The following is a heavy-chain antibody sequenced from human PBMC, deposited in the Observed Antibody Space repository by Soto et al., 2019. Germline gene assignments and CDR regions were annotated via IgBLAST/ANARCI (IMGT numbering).Heavy chain of an antibody. Sequence: ASVKLSCKASGYTFTSYDINWVRQATRQVLEWMGWMNPNSGNTGYAQKFQGRVTMTRNTSISTAYMELSSLRSEDTAVYYCATPAVGINYDILTCPIKGSYYYYGMDVWG. CDR2: MNPNSGNT. CDR1: GYTFTSYD. D-gene: IGHD3-9*01. V-gene: IGHV1-8*01. CDR3: ATPAVGINYDILTCPIKGSYYYYGMDV. J-gene: IGHJ6*02.